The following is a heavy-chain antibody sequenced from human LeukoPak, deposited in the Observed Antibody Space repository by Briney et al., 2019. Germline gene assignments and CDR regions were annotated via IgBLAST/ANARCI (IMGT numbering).Heavy chain of an antibody. CDR2: INHSGST. CDR3: ARGQLLMDY. V-gene: IGHV4-34*01. D-gene: IGHD2-15*01. J-gene: IGHJ4*02. CDR1: GGSFSGYY. Sequence: SETLSLICAVYGGSFSGYYWSWIRQPPGKGLEWIGEINHSGSTNYNPSLKSRVTISVDTSKNQFSLKLSSVTAADTAVYYCARGQLLMDYWGQGTLVTVSS.